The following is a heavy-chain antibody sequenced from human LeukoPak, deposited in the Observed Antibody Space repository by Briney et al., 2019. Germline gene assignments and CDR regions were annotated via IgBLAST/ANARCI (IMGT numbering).Heavy chain of an antibody. CDR1: GGSVSSGSYY. D-gene: IGHD2-2*01. V-gene: IGHV4-61*01. Sequence: SETLSLTCTVSGGSVSSGSYYWSWIRQPPGKGLEWIGYIYYSGSTNYNPSLKSRVTISVDTSKNQFSLKLSSVTAADTAVYYCARYQLLSPGFDYWGQGTLVTVSS. CDR3: ARYQLLSPGFDY. CDR2: IYYSGST. J-gene: IGHJ4*02.